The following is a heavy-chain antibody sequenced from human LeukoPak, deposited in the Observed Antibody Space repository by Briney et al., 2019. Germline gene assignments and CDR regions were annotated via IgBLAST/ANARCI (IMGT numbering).Heavy chain of an antibody. Sequence: GRSLRLSCAASGFTFDDYAMHWVRQAPGQGLEWVSGISRNSSSIGYADSVKGRFTISRDNAKNSLYLQMNSLRAEDTALYYCAIGWPDDAFDFWGEGTMVTVSS. D-gene: IGHD6-13*01. V-gene: IGHV3-9*01. CDR3: AIGWPDDAFDF. CDR1: GFTFDDYA. CDR2: ISRNSSSI. J-gene: IGHJ3*01.